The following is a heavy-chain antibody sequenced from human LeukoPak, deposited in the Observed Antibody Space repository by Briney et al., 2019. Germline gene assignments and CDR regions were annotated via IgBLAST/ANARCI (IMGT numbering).Heavy chain of an antibody. Sequence: SGGSLRLSCTASGFSFSGHWMHWARQLPGKGLVWVSRISPTGSTTSYADSVKARFTVSRDNAKNTLYLQVNNLRAEDTAVYYCARGPNSNWSGLDFWGQGTLLTVSS. CDR1: GFSFSGHW. CDR3: ARGPNSNWSGLDF. CDR2: ISPTGSTT. V-gene: IGHV3-74*01. J-gene: IGHJ4*02. D-gene: IGHD6-6*01.